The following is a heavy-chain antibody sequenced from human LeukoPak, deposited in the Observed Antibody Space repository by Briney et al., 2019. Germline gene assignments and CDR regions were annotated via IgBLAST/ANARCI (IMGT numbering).Heavy chain of an antibody. CDR2: ISGSGGST. V-gene: IGHV3-23*01. CDR1: GFTFRSYA. Sequence: GGSLRLSCAASGFTFRSYAMSWVRQAQGKGLEWVSAISGSGGSTYYADSVKGRFTISRDNSKNTLYLQMNSLRAEDTAVYYCAKTSDYVWGSYRYYYYGMDVWGQGTTVTVSS. D-gene: IGHD3-16*02. J-gene: IGHJ6*02. CDR3: AKTSDYVWGSYRYYYYGMDV.